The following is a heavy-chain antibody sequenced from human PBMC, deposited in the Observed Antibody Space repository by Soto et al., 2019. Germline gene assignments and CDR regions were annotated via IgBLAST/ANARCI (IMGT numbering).Heavy chain of an antibody. CDR1: GYTFTRSG. J-gene: IGHJ6*02. V-gene: IGHV1-18*01. D-gene: IGHD5-12*01. CDR2: ISSYNGDT. CDR3: AREGVAAYYYYGMDV. Sequence: QVQLVQSGAEVKKPGASVKVSCMASGYTFTRSGISWVRQAPGQGPEWMGWISSYNGDTNYAQTFQGRVTMTTDTSTSTAYMELRSLRSDDTAVYYCAREGVAAYYYYGMDVWGQGTPVTVSS.